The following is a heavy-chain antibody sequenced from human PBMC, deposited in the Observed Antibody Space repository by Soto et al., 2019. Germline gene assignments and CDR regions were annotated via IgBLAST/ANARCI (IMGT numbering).Heavy chain of an antibody. V-gene: IGHV3-33*01. D-gene: IGHD5-12*01. J-gene: IGHJ6*02. Sequence: GGSLRLSCAASGFTFSSYGMHWVRQAPGKGLEWVAVIWYDGSNKYYADSVKGRFTISRDNSKNTLYLQMNSLRAEDTAVYYCARVLRGGYDWRGDYYYYYGMDVWGQGTTVTVSS. CDR2: IWYDGSNK. CDR3: ARVLRGGYDWRGDYYYYYGMDV. CDR1: GFTFSSYG.